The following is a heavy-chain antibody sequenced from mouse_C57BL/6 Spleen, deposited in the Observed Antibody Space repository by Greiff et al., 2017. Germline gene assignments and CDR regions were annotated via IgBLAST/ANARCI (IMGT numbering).Heavy chain of an antibody. J-gene: IGHJ1*03. D-gene: IGHD1-1*02. CDR1: GFNIKDYY. Sequence: EVKLMESGAELVKPGASVKLSCTASGFNIKDYYMHWVKQRTEQGLEWIGRIDPEDGETKYAPKFPGKATITADTSSNTAYLHLSSLTSEDTAVYYCARGGNWYFDVWGTGTTVTVSS. CDR2: IDPEDGET. V-gene: IGHV14-2*01. CDR3: ARGGNWYFDV.